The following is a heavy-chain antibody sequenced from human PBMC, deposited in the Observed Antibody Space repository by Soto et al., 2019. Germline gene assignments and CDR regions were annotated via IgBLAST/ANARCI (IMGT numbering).Heavy chain of an antibody. Sequence: KPSETLSLTCAVYGGSFSGYYWSWIRQPPGKGLEWIGEINHSGSTNYNPSLKSRVTISVDTSKNQFSLKLSSVTAADTAVYYCARVRVVPAAKTTYYYSYYGMDVWGQGTTVTVSS. J-gene: IGHJ6*02. D-gene: IGHD2-2*01. CDR1: GGSFSGYY. CDR2: INHSGST. V-gene: IGHV4-34*01. CDR3: ARVRVVPAAKTTYYYSYYGMDV.